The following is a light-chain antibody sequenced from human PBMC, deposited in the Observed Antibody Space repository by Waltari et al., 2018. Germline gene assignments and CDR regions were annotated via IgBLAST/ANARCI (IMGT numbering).Light chain of an antibody. V-gene: IGLV2-14*03. CDR2: DVT. Sequence: QSALTQPASVSGSPGQSITISCTGTSSDVGAYDYVSWYQQHPGKAPKLIIYDVTNRPSVVSIRFSGSNSGNTASLTISGLQSEDEADYYCNSHTSGSTLVFGTGTTVTVI. J-gene: IGLJ1*01. CDR3: NSHTSGSTLV. CDR1: SSDVGAYDY.